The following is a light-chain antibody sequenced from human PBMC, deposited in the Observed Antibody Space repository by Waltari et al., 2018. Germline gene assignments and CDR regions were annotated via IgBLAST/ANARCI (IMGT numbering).Light chain of an antibody. V-gene: IGKV3-11*01. CDR2: DAS. Sequence: PGERATLSCRASQSASKYVAWYQQRPGQAPRLLIYDASNRATGVPDRFDAFGSGTDFTLTISSPEPEDFAVYYCQQRNDWPLTFGGGTRVEIK. J-gene: IGKJ4*01. CDR1: QSASKY. CDR3: QQRNDWPLT.